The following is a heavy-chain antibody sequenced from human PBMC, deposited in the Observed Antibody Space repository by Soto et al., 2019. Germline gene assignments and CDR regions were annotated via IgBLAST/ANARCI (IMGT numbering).Heavy chain of an antibody. CDR1: GFTFSSYG. J-gene: IGHJ6*02. Sequence: LRLSCAASGFTFSSYGMHWVRQAPGKGLEWVAVISYDGSNKYYADSVKGRFTISRDNSKNTLYLQMNSLRAEDTAVYYCAKDFLAYCGGDCLYGMDVWGQGTTVTVSS. V-gene: IGHV3-30*18. CDR2: ISYDGSNK. CDR3: AKDFLAYCGGDCLYGMDV. D-gene: IGHD2-21*02.